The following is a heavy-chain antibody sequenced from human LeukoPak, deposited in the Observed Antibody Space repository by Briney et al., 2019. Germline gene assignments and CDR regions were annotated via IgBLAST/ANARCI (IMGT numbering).Heavy chain of an antibody. J-gene: IGHJ4*02. CDR3: ARVASSITIFGVVIPKYYFDY. CDR1: GGSFSGYY. Sequence: SETLSLTCAVDGGSFSGYYWSWIRQPPGKGLEWIGEINHSGSTNYNPSLKSRVTISVDTSKNQFSLKLSSVTAADTAVYYCARVASSITIFGVVIPKYYFDYWGQGTLVTVSS. D-gene: IGHD3-3*01. V-gene: IGHV4-34*01. CDR2: INHSGST.